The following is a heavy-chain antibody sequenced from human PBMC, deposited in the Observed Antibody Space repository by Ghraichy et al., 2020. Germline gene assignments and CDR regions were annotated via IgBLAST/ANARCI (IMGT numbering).Heavy chain of an antibody. D-gene: IGHD1-1*01. CDR2: IYTSGST. Sequence: SETLSLTCTVSGGSISSYYWSWIRQPAGKGLEWIGRIYTSGSTNYNPSLKSRVTMSVDTSKNQFSLKLSSVTAADTAVYYCARVRGLDPPQLHPIDYWGQGTLVTVSS. V-gene: IGHV4-4*07. CDR3: ARVRGLDPPQLHPIDY. J-gene: IGHJ4*02. CDR1: GGSISSYY.